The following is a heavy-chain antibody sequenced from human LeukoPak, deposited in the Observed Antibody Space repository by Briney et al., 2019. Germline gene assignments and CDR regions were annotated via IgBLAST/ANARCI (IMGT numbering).Heavy chain of an antibody. Sequence: SETLSLTCAVYGGSFSGYYWSWIRQPPGKGLEWIGEINHSGSTNYNPSLKSRVTISVDTSKNQFSLKLSSVTAADTAVYYCARHHWRSAYFDYWGQGTLVTVSS. CDR3: ARHHWRSAYFDY. V-gene: IGHV4-34*01. J-gene: IGHJ4*02. D-gene: IGHD1-1*01. CDR2: INHSGST. CDR1: GGSFSGYY.